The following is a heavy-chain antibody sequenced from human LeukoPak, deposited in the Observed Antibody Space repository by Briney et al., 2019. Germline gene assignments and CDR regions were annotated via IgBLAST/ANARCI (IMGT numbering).Heavy chain of an antibody. CDR2: ISSSGSTI. CDR1: GFTFSSYE. D-gene: IGHD3/OR15-3a*01. J-gene: IGHJ2*01. CDR3: ARADSAYWYFDL. Sequence: GGSLRLSCAASGFTFSSYEMNWVRQAPGKGLGWVSYISSSGSTISYADPVKGRFTISRDNAKNSLYLQMNSLRAEDTAVYYCARADSAYWYFDLWGRGTLVTVSS. V-gene: IGHV3-48*03.